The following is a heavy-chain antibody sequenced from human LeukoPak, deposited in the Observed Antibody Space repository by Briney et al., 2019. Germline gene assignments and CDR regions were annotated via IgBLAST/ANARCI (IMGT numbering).Heavy chain of an antibody. CDR3: ARVRSGTWNGYEY. V-gene: IGHV3-74*01. J-gene: IGHJ4*02. D-gene: IGHD3-3*01. CDR2: ISTDGSST. CDR1: GFIFSNYW. Sequence: GGSLRLSCAASGFIFSNYWMHWFRQGPGKGLVWVSRISTDGSSTSYADSVKGRFTISRDNAKNTLYLQMDSLRAEDSAVYYCARVRSGTWNGYEYWGQGTLVTVSS.